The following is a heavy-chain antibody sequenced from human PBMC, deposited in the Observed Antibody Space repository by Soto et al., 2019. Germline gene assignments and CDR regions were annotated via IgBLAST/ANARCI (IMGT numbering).Heavy chain of an antibody. D-gene: IGHD6-6*01. V-gene: IGHV3-23*01. J-gene: IGHJ5*02. CDR1: GFTFSSYA. CDR2: ISGSGGST. CDR3: AKERAEQLVLRTWFDP. Sequence: EVQLLESGGGLVQPGGSLRLSCAASGFTFSSYAMSWVRQAPGKGLEWVSAISGSGGSTYYADYVKGRFTISRDNAKNTLYRQMNSLRAEDTGVYYCAKERAEQLVLRTWFDPWGQGTLVTVSS.